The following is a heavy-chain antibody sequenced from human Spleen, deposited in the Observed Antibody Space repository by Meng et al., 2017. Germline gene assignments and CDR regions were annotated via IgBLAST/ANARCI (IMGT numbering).Heavy chain of an antibody. CDR3: ARDYSSGWCDY. V-gene: IGHV3-7*01. CDR1: GFTFSSYA. Sequence: GESLKISCAASGFTFSSYAMHWVRQAPGKGLEWVANIKQDGSEKYYVDSVKGRFTISRDNAKNSLYLQMNSLRAEDTAVYYCARDYSSGWCDYWGQGTLVTVSS. J-gene: IGHJ4*02. D-gene: IGHD6-19*01. CDR2: IKQDGSEK.